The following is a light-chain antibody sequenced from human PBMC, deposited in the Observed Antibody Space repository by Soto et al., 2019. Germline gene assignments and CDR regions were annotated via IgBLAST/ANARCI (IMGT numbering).Light chain of an antibody. CDR2: GAS. Sequence: ESVLTQSPGTLSLSPGERATLSCRASQSVSSNFLAWYQQKPGQAPRLLIYGASNRATGIPDRFSGSGSGTDFSLTISRLEHDDFAVYYCQQYGSSPRTFGLGTKVEIK. CDR3: QQYGSSPRT. V-gene: IGKV3-20*01. J-gene: IGKJ1*01. CDR1: QSVSSNF.